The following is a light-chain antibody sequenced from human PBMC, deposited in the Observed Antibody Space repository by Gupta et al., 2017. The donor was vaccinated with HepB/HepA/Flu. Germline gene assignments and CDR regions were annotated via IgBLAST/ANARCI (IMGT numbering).Light chain of an antibody. Sequence: QTVLTQPPPASGAPGQSVTISCTGSSSNIGAGYDVHWYQQVPGIAPKLLIYYNNNRPSGGPDQFSGANTGTSASLAITRLQADDEADYYCQSYDGSLTGSVVFGGGTKLTVL. CDR3: QSYDGSLTGSVV. CDR1: SSNIGAGYD. J-gene: IGLJ2*01. V-gene: IGLV1-40*01. CDR2: YNN.